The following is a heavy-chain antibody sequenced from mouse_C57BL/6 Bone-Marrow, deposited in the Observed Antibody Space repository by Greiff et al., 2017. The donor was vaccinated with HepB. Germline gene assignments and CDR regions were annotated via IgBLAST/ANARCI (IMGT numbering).Heavy chain of an antibody. V-gene: IGHV2-5*01. CDR2: IWRGGST. Sequence: QVQLKQSGPGLVQPSQSLSITCTVSGFSLTSYGVHWVRQSPGKGLEWLGVIWRGGSTDYNAAFMSRLSITKDNSKSQVFFKMNSLQADDTARYYCAKGVAFYYYGSSYAMDYWGQGTSVTVSS. CDR3: AKGVAFYYYGSSYAMDY. J-gene: IGHJ4*01. CDR1: GFSLTSYG. D-gene: IGHD1-1*01.